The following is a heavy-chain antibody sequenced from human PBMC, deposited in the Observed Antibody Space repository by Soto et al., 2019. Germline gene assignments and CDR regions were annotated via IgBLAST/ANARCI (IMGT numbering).Heavy chain of an antibody. CDR3: ARHCVTCFGAAL. CDR1: GYSFTSYW. J-gene: IGHJ4*02. V-gene: IGHV5-10-1*01. CDR2: IDPSDSYT. Sequence: CKGSGYSFTSYWISWVRQMPGKGLEWMGRIDPSDSYTNYSPSFQGHVTISADKSISTAYLQWSSLKASDTAMYYCARHCVTCFGAALWGQGTLVTVSS. D-gene: IGHD3-10*01.